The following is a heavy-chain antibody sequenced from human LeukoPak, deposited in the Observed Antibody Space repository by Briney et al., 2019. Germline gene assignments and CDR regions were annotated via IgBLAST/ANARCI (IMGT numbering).Heavy chain of an antibody. CDR1: GYTFTGYY. D-gene: IGHD3-22*01. Sequence: VSVKVSCKASGYTFTGYYMHWVRQAPGQGLERMGWINPNSGGTNYAQKFQGRVTMTRDTSISTAYMELSRLRSDDTAVYYCARDRRVYYDSSGYSWWSFDYWGQGTLVTVSS. V-gene: IGHV1-2*02. CDR3: ARDRRVYYDSSGYSWWSFDY. J-gene: IGHJ4*02. CDR2: INPNSGGT.